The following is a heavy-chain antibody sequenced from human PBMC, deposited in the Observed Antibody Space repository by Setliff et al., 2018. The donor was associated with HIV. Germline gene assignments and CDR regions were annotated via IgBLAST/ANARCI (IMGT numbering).Heavy chain of an antibody. CDR2: LYYRGTT. J-gene: IGHJ6*03. D-gene: IGHD2-21*02. CDR1: GYSISSGYY. V-gene: IGHV4-38-2*01. Sequence: SETLSLTCGVSGYSISSGYYWGWIRQPPGKGPEWIGSLYYRGTTYYNPSLKSRVTISTGTSNNQFSLTLSSVTAADTAVYYCARGVLITKRVTQTGGYYYYTDVWGKGTTVTVSS. CDR3: ARGVLITKRVTQTGGYYYYTDV.